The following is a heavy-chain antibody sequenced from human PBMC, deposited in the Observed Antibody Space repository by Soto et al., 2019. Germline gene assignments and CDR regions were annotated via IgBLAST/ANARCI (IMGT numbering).Heavy chain of an antibody. J-gene: IGHJ4*02. D-gene: IGHD4-17*01. CDR1: GFTISSNY. CDR3: ARGSPPTVTTDY. Sequence: EVQLVESGGGLVQPGGSLRLSCAASGFTISSNYMSWVRQAPGKGLEWVSVIYSGGSTYYADSVKGRFTISRDNSKNTLYLQMNSLRAEDTSVYYCARGSPPTVTTDYWGQGSLVTVSS. V-gene: IGHV3-66*01. CDR2: IYSGGST.